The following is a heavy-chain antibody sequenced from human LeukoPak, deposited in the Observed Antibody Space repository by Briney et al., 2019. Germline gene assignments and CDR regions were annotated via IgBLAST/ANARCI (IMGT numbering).Heavy chain of an antibody. J-gene: IGHJ4*02. CDR3: ARARSRFGYQVTDY. Sequence: SETLSLTCTVSGGSISSYYWSWFRQPPGKGLEWIGHICYNGNTNYNPSLKSRVIISLDTSKNQFSLKVTSVTAADTAVFYCARARSRFGYQVTDYWGQGTLVTVSS. CDR1: GGSISSYY. D-gene: IGHD5-18*01. V-gene: IGHV4-59*01. CDR2: ICYNGNT.